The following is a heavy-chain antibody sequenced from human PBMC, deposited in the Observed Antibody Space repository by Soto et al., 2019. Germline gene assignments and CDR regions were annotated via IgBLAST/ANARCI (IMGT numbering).Heavy chain of an antibody. V-gene: IGHV3-23*01. CDR1: GFTFTNYA. CDR2: ISGSDDST. J-gene: IGHJ4*02. Sequence: GGSLRLSCAASGFTFTNYAMNWVRQAPGKGLEWVSAISGSDDSTYYADSVKGRFTISRDNSKNTLYLQMNSLRAEDTAVYYCAKNMGSFFFDYWGQGTPVTVSS. D-gene: IGHD3-16*02. CDR3: AKNMGSFFFDY.